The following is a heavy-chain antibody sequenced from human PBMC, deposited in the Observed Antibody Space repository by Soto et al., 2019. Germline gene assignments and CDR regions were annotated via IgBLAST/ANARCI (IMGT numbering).Heavy chain of an antibody. CDR3: ASMIGDPVLSFDS. J-gene: IGHJ5*01. CDR1: GGSISSYY. Sequence: LSLTCTVSGGSISSYYWSWIRQPPGKGLEWIGFIFYSGSTSYNPSLKSRVTISIDTSEYQFSLKLNSVTAADTAVYYCASMIGDPVLSFDSWGQGTLVTVSS. D-gene: IGHD3-10*02. V-gene: IGHV4-59*01. CDR2: IFYSGST.